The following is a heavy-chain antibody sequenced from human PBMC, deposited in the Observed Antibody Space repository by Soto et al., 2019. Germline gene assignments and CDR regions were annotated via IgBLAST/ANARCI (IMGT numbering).Heavy chain of an antibody. Sequence: PGESLKISCKGSGYSFAGYWITWVRQKPGKGLEWMGRIDPSDSQSYYSPSFRGHVTISATKSITTVFLQWSSLRASDTAMYYCARQIYDSDTGPNFQYYFDSWGQGTPVTVSS. D-gene: IGHD3-22*01. V-gene: IGHV5-10-1*01. CDR2: IDPSDSQS. CDR1: GYSFAGYW. CDR3: ARQIYDSDTGPNFQYYFDS. J-gene: IGHJ4*02.